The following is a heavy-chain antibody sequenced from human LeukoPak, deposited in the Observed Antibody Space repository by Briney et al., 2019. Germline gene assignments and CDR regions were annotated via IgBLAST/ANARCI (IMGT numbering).Heavy chain of an antibody. CDR3: AKGQDNSSGWYYFDY. V-gene: IGHV3-30*18. CDR2: ISYDGSNK. CDR1: GFTFSSYG. J-gene: IGHJ4*02. D-gene: IGHD6-19*01. Sequence: PGGSLRLSCAASGFTFSSYGMHWVRQAPGKGLEWVAVISYDGSNKYYADSVKGRFTISRDNSKNTLYLQMNSLRAEDTAVYYCAKGQDNSSGWYYFDYWGQGTLVTVSS.